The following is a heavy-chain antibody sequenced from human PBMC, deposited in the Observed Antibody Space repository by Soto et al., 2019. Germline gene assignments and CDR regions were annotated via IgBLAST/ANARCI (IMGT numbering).Heavy chain of an antibody. J-gene: IGHJ4*02. V-gene: IGHV5-51*01. D-gene: IGHD3-16*01. CDR1: GYSFATYW. CDR2: IYPGDSET. Sequence: GESLKISCEASGYSFATYWIGWVRQMPGKGLEWMGVIYPGDSETRYNPSFQGQVTISADKSISTIYLQWSSLKASDTAMYYCARAYTYYDITYWGQGTLVSVSS. CDR3: ARAYTYYDITY.